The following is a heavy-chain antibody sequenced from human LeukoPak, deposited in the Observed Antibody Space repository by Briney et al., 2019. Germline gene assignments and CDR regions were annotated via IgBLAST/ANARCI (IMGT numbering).Heavy chain of an antibody. J-gene: IGHJ4*02. CDR2: IDHTGST. D-gene: IGHD6-19*01. CDR3: ARKLSSGWYGFDY. CDR1: GDSISMHY. Sequence: SETLSLICSVSGDSISMHYWSWIRQPPGKGLEWIGYIDHTGSTNYNPSLKSRATLSLDTSKNQFSLRLTSVTAADTAVYYCARKLSSGWYGFDYWGQGILATVAS. V-gene: IGHV4-59*11.